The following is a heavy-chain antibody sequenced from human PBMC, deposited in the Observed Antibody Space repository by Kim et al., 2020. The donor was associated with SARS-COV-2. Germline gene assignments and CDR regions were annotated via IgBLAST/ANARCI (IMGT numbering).Heavy chain of an antibody. CDR1: GGSISSSSYY. Sequence: SETLSLTCTVSGGSISSSSYYWGWIRQPPGKGLEWIGSIYYSGSTYYNPSLKSRVTISVDTSKNQFSLKLSSVTAADTAVYYCAKTSSSSWYFDYWGQGT. V-gene: IGHV4-39*01. CDR2: IYYSGST. J-gene: IGHJ4*02. D-gene: IGHD6-13*01. CDR3: AKTSSSSWYFDY.